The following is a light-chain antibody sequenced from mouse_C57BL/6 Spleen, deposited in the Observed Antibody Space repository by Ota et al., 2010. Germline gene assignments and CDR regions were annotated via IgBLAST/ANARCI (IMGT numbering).Light chain of an antibody. J-gene: IGKJ5*01. CDR2: DTS. CDR1: SSVSY. CDR3: QQWSSYPLT. Sequence: QIVLTQSPAIMSASPGXKVTMTCSASSSVSYMYWYQQKPGSSPRLLIYDTSNLASGVPVRFSGSGSGTSYSLTISRMEAEDAATYYCQQWSSYPLTFGAGTKLE. V-gene: IGKV4-55*01.